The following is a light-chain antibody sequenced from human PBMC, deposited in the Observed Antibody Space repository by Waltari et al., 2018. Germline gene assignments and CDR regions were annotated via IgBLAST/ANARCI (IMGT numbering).Light chain of an antibody. J-gene: IGLJ3*02. V-gene: IGLV1-44*01. CDR2: FTD. CDR1: RSNIGTNS. CDR3: ASWDASLNGWV. Sequence: QSVLTQPPSASGTPGQRVTISCSEGRSNIGTNSVHWFHQLPGTAPRLFIYFTDRRPSGVPGRFSGSNSGTSASLAISVLQSGDEADYYCASWDASLNGWVFGGGTKLTVL.